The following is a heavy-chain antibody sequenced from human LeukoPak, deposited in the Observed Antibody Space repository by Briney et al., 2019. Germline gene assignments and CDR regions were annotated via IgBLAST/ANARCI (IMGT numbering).Heavy chain of an antibody. V-gene: IGHV1-18*01. Sequence: ASVKVSCKASGYTFSNHGIGWVLRAPGQGLEWVGWISAHTGNTNYAQKVQGRVTMTTDTSTSTAYMELRSLTSDDTAVYYCARAEGDYDPLNWIDPWGQGTLVIVSS. CDR3: ARAEGDYDPLNWIDP. CDR2: ISAHTGNT. J-gene: IGHJ5*02. D-gene: IGHD3-16*01. CDR1: GYTFSNHG.